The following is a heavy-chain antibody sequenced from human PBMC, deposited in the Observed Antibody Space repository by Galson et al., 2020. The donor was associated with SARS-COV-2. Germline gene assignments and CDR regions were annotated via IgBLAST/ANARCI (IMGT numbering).Heavy chain of an antibody. CDR2: ISYDGDNK. Sequence: GGSLRLSCAASGFTFNAYALHWVRQAPGKGLEWVAVISYDGDNKYYADSVQGRFIISRDNSKNTLYLQMNSLRAEDTAVYYCARPSSGWYTDFCDYWGQGTLVTVSS. CDR1: GFTFNAYA. CDR3: ARPSSGWYTDFCDY. D-gene: IGHD6-19*01. J-gene: IGHJ4*02. V-gene: IGHV3-30*04.